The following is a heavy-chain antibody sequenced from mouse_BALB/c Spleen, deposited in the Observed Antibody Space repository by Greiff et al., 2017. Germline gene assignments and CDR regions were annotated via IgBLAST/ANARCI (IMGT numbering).Heavy chain of an antibody. D-gene: IGHD1-1*01. CDR2: IWAGGST. CDR1: GFSLTSYG. CDR3: ARGEDYYGYLDY. V-gene: IGHV2-9*02. Sequence: VQLQQSGPGLVAPSQSLSITCTVSGFSLTSYGVHWVRQPPGKGLEWLGVIWAGGSTNYNSALMSRLSISKDNSKSQVFLKMNSLQTDDTAMYYCARGEDYYGYLDYWGQGTTLTVSS. J-gene: IGHJ2*01.